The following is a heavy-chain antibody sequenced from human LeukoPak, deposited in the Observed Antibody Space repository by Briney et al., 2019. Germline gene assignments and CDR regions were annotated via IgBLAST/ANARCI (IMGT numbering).Heavy chain of an antibody. CDR3: ARSCSGGICYSDNWFDP. V-gene: IGHV1-2*06. D-gene: IGHD2-15*01. CDR2: INPDSGGT. CDR1: GYTFTAYY. J-gene: IGHJ5*02. Sequence: ASVKVSCKASGYTFTAYYIHWVRQAPGQGLEWMGRINPDSGGTNYAQKFQGRVTMTRDTSISTAYMELSRLRSDDTAVYYCARSCSGGICYSDNWFDPWGRGTLVTVSS.